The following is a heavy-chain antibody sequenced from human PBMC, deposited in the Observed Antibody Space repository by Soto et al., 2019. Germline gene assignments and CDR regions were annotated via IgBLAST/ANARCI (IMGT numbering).Heavy chain of an antibody. CDR2: INHSGST. CDR1: GGSFSGYY. J-gene: IGHJ5*02. CDR3: ARKLRFLEWLFPGNWFDP. V-gene: IGHV4-34*01. D-gene: IGHD3-3*01. Sequence: PSETLSLTCAVYGGSFSGYYWSWIRQPPGKGLEWIGEINHSGSTNYNPSLKSRVTISVDTSKHQFSLKLSSVTAADTAVYYCARKLRFLEWLFPGNWFDPWGQGTLVTVSS.